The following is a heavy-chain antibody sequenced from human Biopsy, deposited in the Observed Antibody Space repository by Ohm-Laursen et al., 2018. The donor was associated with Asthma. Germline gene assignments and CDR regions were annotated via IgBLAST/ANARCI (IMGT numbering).Heavy chain of an antibody. V-gene: IGHV7-4-1*02. D-gene: IGHD3-16*01. CDR3: ARMISYYDEMRDPFFDY. CDR1: GYTVTRYA. J-gene: IGHJ4*02. CDR2: INTNTGNP. Sequence: SVKVSCKASGYTVTRYAINWVRQAPGQGLEWMGWINTNTGNPTYAQGFTGRFVFSLGTSVNTAHLQISSLKAEDTAVYFCARMISYYDEMRDPFFDYWGQGTLVTVSS.